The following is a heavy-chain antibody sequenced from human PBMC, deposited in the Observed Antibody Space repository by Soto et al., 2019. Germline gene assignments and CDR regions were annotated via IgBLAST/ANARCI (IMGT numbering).Heavy chain of an antibody. Sequence: EVQLVESGGGLVKPGGSLRLSCAASGFTFSSYSMNWVRQAPGKGLEWVSHISSSRSYIYYADSVKGRFTISRDNAKNSLYLQMNILRADETAVYYCARDEVLLGFYWLLPPTDYFDYWGQGTLVTVSS. CDR3: ARDEVLLGFYWLLPPTDYFDY. J-gene: IGHJ4*02. CDR1: GFTFSSYS. D-gene: IGHD3-9*01. V-gene: IGHV3-21*01. CDR2: ISSSRSYI.